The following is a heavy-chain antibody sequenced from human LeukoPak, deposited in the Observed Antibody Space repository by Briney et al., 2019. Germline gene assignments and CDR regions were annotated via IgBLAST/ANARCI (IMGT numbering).Heavy chain of an antibody. V-gene: IGHV3-23*01. Sequence: PGGSLRLSCAASGCTFSSFSMSWVRQAPGKGLEWVAAISDSGGGTFYADSVKGRLTISRANSKNTLSLQMNSLTAEQTAVYYCAKVGAATATSESSGQGTLVTVSS. J-gene: IGHJ5*02. D-gene: IGHD3-16*01. CDR1: GCTFSSFS. CDR2: ISDSGGGT. CDR3: AKVGAATATSES.